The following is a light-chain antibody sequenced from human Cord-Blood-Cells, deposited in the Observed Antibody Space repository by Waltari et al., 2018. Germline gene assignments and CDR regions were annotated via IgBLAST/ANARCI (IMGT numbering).Light chain of an antibody. V-gene: IGLV1-40*01. CDR2: GNS. CDR1: SANIGAGQA. CDR3: QSYDSSLSGRVV. J-gene: IGLJ2*01. Sequence: QSVLTPPHSVSGAPGQWVTISCTGSSANIGAGQAVHWSQQLPGTAPKLLNYGNSNRPSGVPDRFSGSKSGTSASLAITGLQAEDEADYYCQSYDSSLSGRVVFGGGAKLTVL.